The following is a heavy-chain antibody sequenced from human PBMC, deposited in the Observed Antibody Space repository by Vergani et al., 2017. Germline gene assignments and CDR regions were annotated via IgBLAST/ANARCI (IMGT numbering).Heavy chain of an antibody. V-gene: IGHV3-30*03. J-gene: IGHJ1*01. Sequence: QVHLVESGGGVVQPVRSLRLSCVVSGFTSSYYGMHWVRPAPGKGLEWVAVISYDGTQNYYTVSVKGRFTISRDNSKSTLYLQMNSLRTEDTAVYYCATKSCGTPGCQIGYFREWGQGTLVTVSS. D-gene: IGHD1-1*01. CDR3: ATKSCGTPGCQIGYFRE. CDR2: ISYDGTQN. CDR1: GFTSSYYG.